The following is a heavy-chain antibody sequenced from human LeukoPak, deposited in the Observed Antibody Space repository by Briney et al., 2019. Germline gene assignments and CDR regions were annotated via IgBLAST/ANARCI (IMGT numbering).Heavy chain of an antibody. Sequence: PSETLSLTCTVSGGPIRGYYWSWIRQPAGRGLEWIGRIYNSENTDYNPSLKSRVTMSIDTSKNQFSLKLSSVTAADTAVYYCARRPYTSGWFSFDYWGQGTLVTVSS. CDR1: GGPIRGYY. D-gene: IGHD6-19*01. V-gene: IGHV4-4*07. CDR3: ARRPYTSGWFSFDY. CDR2: IYNSENT. J-gene: IGHJ4*02.